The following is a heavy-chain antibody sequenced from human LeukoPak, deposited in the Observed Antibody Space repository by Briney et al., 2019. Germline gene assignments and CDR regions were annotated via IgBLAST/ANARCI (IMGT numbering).Heavy chain of an antibody. J-gene: IGHJ6*02. V-gene: IGHV1-3*01. CDR3: ARNAKPYSLWFGDPGGMDV. D-gene: IGHD3-10*01. CDR2: INAGNGNT. CDR1: GYTFTSYA. Sequence: GASVKVSCKASGYTFTSYAMHWVRQAPGQRLEWMGWINAGNGNTKYSQKFQGRVTITRDTSASTAYMELSSLRSEDTAVYYCARNAKPYSLWFGDPGGMDVWGQGTTVTVSS.